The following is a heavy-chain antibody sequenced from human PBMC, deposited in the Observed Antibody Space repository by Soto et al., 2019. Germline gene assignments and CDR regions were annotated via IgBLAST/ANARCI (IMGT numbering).Heavy chain of an antibody. CDR1: GYTFSTYA. CDR3: ARGKGMEENYYYYGMDV. V-gene: IGHV1-3*01. J-gene: IGHJ6*02. Sequence: QVQVVQSGAEVKKPGASVKVSCKASGYTFSTYALHWVRQAPGQGLEWMGWINGGNGHTRYSQKFKDRVTISRDTPASTDYIELSGLRSEDTAVYYCARGKGMEENYYYYGMDVWGQGTTVTVSS. D-gene: IGHD1-1*01. CDR2: INGGNGHT.